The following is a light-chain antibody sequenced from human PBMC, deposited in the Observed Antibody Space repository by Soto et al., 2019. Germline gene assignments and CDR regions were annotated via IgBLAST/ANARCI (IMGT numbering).Light chain of an antibody. CDR2: DVS. J-gene: IGLJ1*01. V-gene: IGLV2-14*01. Sequence: QPASVSGSPGQSITISCTGTSSDVGGYNYVSWYQQLPGKAPKLMIYDVSDRPSGVSNRFSGSKSGNTASLTISGLQAEDEADYYCSSYTSSSLYVFGTGTKLTVL. CDR3: SSYTSSSLYV. CDR1: SSDVGGYNY.